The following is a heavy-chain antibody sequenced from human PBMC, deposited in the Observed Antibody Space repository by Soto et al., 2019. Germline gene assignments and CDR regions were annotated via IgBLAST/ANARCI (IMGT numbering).Heavy chain of an antibody. CDR3: ARAYSSSWYEDYYYGMDV. V-gene: IGHV1-46*01. CDR2: INPSGGST. Sequence: ASVKVSCKASGYTFTIYYMHWVLQAPGQGLEWMGIINPSGGSTSYAQKFQGRVTMTRDTSTSTVYMELSSLRSEDTAVYYCARAYSSSWYEDYYYGMDVWGQGTTVTVS. J-gene: IGHJ6*02. CDR1: GYTFTIYY. D-gene: IGHD6-13*01.